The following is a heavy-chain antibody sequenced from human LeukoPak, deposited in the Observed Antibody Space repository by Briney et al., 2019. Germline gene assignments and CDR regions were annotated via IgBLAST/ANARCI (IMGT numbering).Heavy chain of an antibody. V-gene: IGHV4-34*01. J-gene: IGHJ4*02. D-gene: IGHD3-16*01. CDR1: GGSFSGYY. CDR2: INHSGST. CDR3: ARDAFVDY. Sequence: PSETLSLTCAVYGGSFSGYYWSWIRQPPGKGLEWIGEINHSGSTNYNPSLKSRVTISVDTSKNQFSLKLSSVTAADTAVYYCARDAFVDYWGQGTLVTVSS.